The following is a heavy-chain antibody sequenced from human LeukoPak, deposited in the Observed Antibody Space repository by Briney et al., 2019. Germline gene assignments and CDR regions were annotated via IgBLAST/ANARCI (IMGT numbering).Heavy chain of an antibody. D-gene: IGHD3-22*01. CDR3: ARGYYDSSGYYYFLEVWFDP. J-gene: IGHJ5*02. CDR1: GYTFTGYY. Sequence: ASVKVSCEASGYTFTGYYMHWVRQAPGQGLEWMGWINPNSGGTNYAQKFQGRVTMTRDTSISTAYMELSRLRSDDTAVYYCARGYYDSSGYYYFLEVWFDPWGQGTLVTVSS. CDR2: INPNSGGT. V-gene: IGHV1-2*02.